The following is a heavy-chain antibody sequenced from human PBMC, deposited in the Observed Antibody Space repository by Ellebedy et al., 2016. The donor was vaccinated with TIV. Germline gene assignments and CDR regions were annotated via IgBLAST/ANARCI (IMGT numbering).Heavy chain of an antibody. CDR3: VRGVTGYNMDAFDI. V-gene: IGHV4-39*01. Sequence: SETLSLXCTVSGGSISGSNFYWGWIRQPPGKGLEWIGSISYSGSIYYSPSLKSRVSTSVTPSKSQFSLKLSSVTATDTAVYYCVRGVTGYNMDAFDIWGQGTMVTVSS. D-gene: IGHD5-24*01. CDR1: GGSISGSNFY. CDR2: ISYSGSI. J-gene: IGHJ3*02.